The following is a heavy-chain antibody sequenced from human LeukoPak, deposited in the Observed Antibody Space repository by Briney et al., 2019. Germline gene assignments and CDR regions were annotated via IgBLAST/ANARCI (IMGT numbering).Heavy chain of an antibody. D-gene: IGHD3-10*01. CDR1: RLTFSTSW. CDR3: VAMLRGVGY. CDR2: TTSKADSYTT. V-gene: IGHV3-72*01. J-gene: IGHJ4*02. Sequence: PRGSLRLSCVASRLTFSTSWMNWVRQSPGNGLEWVGRTTSKADSYTTRYAASVKGRFTNSRDDSKNSVYLQMNSLKTEDMAVYYGVAMLRGVGYWGQGTLVTVSS.